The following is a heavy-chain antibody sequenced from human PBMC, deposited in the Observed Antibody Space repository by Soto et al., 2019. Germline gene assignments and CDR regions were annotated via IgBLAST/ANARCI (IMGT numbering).Heavy chain of an antibody. V-gene: IGHV1-69*01. CDR3: ARNGTYSSSLSQYSGMDV. CDR1: GGTFDNFI. Sequence: QVQLVQSGAEVKEPGSSVRVSCKASGGTFDNFIMNWVRQTPGRGLEWMGGIVPMLGTPTYAEKFKGRVTISATGSTSTMYMELTSLRSEDTAIYYCARNGTYSSSLSQYSGMDVWGQGTTVNVSS. J-gene: IGHJ6*02. D-gene: IGHD1-26*01. CDR2: IVPMLGTP.